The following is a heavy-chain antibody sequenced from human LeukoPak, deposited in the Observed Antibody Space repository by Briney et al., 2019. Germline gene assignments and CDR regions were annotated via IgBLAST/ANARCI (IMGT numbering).Heavy chain of an antibody. CDR3: ARVQKGIAAAGAGGGWFEP. Sequence: GGSLRLSCAASGFTFSDYYMTWIRQAPGEGLEWISYISSGGSTIYYADSVRGQFTISRDNAKNSLYLQMNSLRAEDTAVYYCARVQKGIAAAGAGGGWFEPWGQGTLVTVSA. J-gene: IGHJ5*02. D-gene: IGHD6-13*01. V-gene: IGHV3-11*01. CDR1: GFTFSDYY. CDR2: ISSGGSTI.